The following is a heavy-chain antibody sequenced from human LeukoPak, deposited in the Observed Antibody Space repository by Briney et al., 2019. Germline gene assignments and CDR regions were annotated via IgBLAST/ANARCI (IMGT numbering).Heavy chain of an antibody. V-gene: IGHV3-23*01. CDR1: GFTFSNYA. CDR2: IGGSGDST. D-gene: IGHD3-9*01. J-gene: IGHJ4*02. Sequence: GGSRRLSCAASGFTFSNYAMSWVRQAPGKGLEWVSVIGGSGDSTYYADSVKGRFTISRDNSKNTLYLQMNSLRAEDTAVYYCATGILTGYSGYSDHWGQGTLVTVSS. CDR3: ATGILTGYSGYSDH.